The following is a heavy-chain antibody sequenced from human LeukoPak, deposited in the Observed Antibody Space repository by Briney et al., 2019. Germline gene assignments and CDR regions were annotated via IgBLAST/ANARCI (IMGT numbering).Heavy chain of an antibody. Sequence: ASVKVSCKASGYTFNSDGISWVRQAPGQGLEWMGWISAYNGNTNYAHKLQGRVTMTTDTSTSTAYMELRSLRSDDTAVYYCARAHIVVVPAAIGELDYYYYYGMDVWGQGTTVTVSS. J-gene: IGHJ6*02. V-gene: IGHV1-18*01. CDR1: GYTFNSDG. D-gene: IGHD2-2*02. CDR2: ISAYNGNT. CDR3: ARAHIVVVPAAIGELDYYYYYGMDV.